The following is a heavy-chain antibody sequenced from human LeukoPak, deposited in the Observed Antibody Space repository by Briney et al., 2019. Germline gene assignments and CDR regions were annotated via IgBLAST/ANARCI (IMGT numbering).Heavy chain of an antibody. D-gene: IGHD2-2*01. CDR2: IYHTGST. Sequence: PSETLSLTCAVYGGSFSDYYWSWIRQPPGRGLEWIGEIYHTGSTKYNPSLKSRVTMSVDTSKNQFSLKLSSVIAADTAVYYCARQGNAISLFDCWGQGTLVTVSS. CDR1: GGSFSDYY. V-gene: IGHV4-34*01. CDR3: ARQGNAISLFDC. J-gene: IGHJ4*02.